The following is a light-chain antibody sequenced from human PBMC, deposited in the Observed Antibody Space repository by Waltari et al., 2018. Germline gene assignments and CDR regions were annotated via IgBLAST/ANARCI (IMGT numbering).Light chain of an antibody. CDR3: QQYGSSPLT. V-gene: IGKV3-20*01. CDR1: QSVSSSY. J-gene: IGKJ4*01. Sequence: EIVLTQSPGTLSLSPGERATLSCRANQSVSSSYLAWYQQKPGQAPRLLIYGASSRATGIPGRFSGSGAGTDFTLTSSRLEPEDFAVYYCQQYGSSPLTAGGGTKVEIK. CDR2: GAS.